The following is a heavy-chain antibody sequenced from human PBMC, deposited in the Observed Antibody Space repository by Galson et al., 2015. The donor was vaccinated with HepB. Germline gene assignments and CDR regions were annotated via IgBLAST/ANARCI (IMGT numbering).Heavy chain of an antibody. Sequence: SLRLSCAASGFTFSSYSMNWVRQAPGKGLEWVSSISSSSSYIYYADSVKGRFTISRDNAKNSLYLQMNSLRAEDTAVYYCAKPKTMSNSGRMILYLYGMDVWGQGTTVTVSS. D-gene: IGHD2-8*01. J-gene: IGHJ6*02. CDR2: ISSSSSYI. CDR1: GFTFSSYS. CDR3: AKPKTMSNSGRMILYLYGMDV. V-gene: IGHV3-21*01.